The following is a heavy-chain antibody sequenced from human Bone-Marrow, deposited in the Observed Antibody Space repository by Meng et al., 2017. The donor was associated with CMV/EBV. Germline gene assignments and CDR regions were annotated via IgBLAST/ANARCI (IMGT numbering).Heavy chain of an antibody. Sequence: ASVKVSCKASGYTFTGYYMHWVRQAPGQGLEWMGWVNPNSGGTHCAQKFHGRVTVTRDTSIRTAYMELSSLRSDDTAVYYCARVAYSTVVVPALGAFDIWGQGTMVTVSS. CDR1: GYTFTGYY. CDR3: ARVAYSTVVVPALGAFDI. V-gene: IGHV1-2*02. D-gene: IGHD2-2*01. CDR2: VNPNSGGT. J-gene: IGHJ3*02.